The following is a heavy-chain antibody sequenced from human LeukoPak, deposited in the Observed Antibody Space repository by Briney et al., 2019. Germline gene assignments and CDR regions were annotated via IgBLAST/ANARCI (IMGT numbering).Heavy chain of an antibody. CDR2: FVPEDDET. CDR3: ATDRGGSGTYYFNY. CDR1: GYTLTELS. J-gene: IGHJ4*02. V-gene: IGHV1-24*01. D-gene: IGHD2-15*01. Sequence: GASVKVSCKISGYTLTELSIHWVRQAPGIGLEWMGGFVPEDDETIYAQKFQGRVTVTEDTSTDTAYMELSSLKSEDTAVYYCATDRGGSGTYYFNYWGQGTLVTVSS.